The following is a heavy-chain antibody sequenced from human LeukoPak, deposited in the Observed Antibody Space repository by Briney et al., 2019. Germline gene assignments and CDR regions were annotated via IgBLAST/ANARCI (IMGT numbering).Heavy chain of an antibody. CDR3: AREATGADYDILTGYYTVRSFDY. J-gene: IGHJ4*02. D-gene: IGHD3-9*01. Sequence: GESLKISCAASGFTFSDHYMDWVRQAPGKGLEWVGRTRNKANSYTTEYAASVKGRFTISRDDSKNSLYLQMNSLKTEDTAVYYCAREATGADYDILTGYYTVRSFDYWGQGTLVTVSS. CDR1: GFTFSDHY. V-gene: IGHV3-72*01. CDR2: TRNKANSYTT.